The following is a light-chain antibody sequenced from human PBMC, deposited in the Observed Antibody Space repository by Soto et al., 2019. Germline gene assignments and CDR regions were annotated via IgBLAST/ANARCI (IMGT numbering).Light chain of an antibody. CDR2: DAS. J-gene: IGKJ5*01. Sequence: SVLTQSPATLYFSACEIATLSCSASQSVSSYLAWYQQKPGQAPRLLIYDASNRATGIPARFSGSGSGTDFTLTISSLEPEDFAVYYCQQRSNWPPTFGQGTRLEIK. CDR1: QSVSSY. CDR3: QQRSNWPPT. V-gene: IGKV3-11*01.